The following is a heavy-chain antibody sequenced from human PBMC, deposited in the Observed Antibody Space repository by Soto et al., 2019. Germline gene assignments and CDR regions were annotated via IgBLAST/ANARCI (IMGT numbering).Heavy chain of an antibody. CDR2: ISYDGSNK. Sequence: QPGGSLRLSCAASGFTFSSYGMHWVRQAPGKGLEWVAVISYDGSNKYYADSVKGRFTISRDNSKNTLYLQMNSLRAEDTAVYYCAKASSFGELSSYSDYWGQGTLVTVSS. V-gene: IGHV3-30*18. J-gene: IGHJ4*02. CDR3: AKASSFGELSSYSDY. D-gene: IGHD3-10*01. CDR1: GFTFSSYG.